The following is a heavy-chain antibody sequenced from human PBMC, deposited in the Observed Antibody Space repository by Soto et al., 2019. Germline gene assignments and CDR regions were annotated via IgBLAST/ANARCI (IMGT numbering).Heavy chain of an antibody. CDR3: AKSGSSYTVPFDY. CDR2: ISGSGGST. V-gene: IGHV3-23*01. D-gene: IGHD6-6*01. CDR1: GFTFSSYA. J-gene: IGHJ4*02. Sequence: GGSLRLSCTASGFTFSSYAMSWVRQAPGKGLEWVSAISGSGGSTYYADSVKGRFTISRDNSKNTLYLQMNSLRAEDTAVYYCAKSGSSYTVPFDYWGQGTLVTVSS.